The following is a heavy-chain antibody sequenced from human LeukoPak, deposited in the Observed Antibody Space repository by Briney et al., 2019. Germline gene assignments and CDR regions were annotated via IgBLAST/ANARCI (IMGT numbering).Heavy chain of an antibody. J-gene: IGHJ3*02. CDR1: GFTFSSYG. CDR3: AKVYYDSSGYYHFDAFDI. CDR2: IWYDGSNK. Sequence: PGRSLRLSCAASGFTFSSYGMHWVRQAPGKGLEWVAVIWYDGSNKYYADSVKGRFTISRDNSKNTLYLQMNSLRAEDTAVYYCAKVYYDSSGYYHFDAFDIWGQGTMVTVSS. D-gene: IGHD3-22*01. V-gene: IGHV3-33*06.